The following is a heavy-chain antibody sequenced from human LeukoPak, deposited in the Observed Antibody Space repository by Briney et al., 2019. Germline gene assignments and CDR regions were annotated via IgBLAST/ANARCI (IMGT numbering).Heavy chain of an antibody. V-gene: IGHV3-74*01. J-gene: IGHJ6*03. D-gene: IGHD5-12*01. CDR2: TNSDVSST. CDR1: GFTFSSYW. Sequence: GGSLRLSCAASGFTFSSYWMHWVRQAPGKGLVWVSRTNSDVSSTNYTDSVKGRFTISRDNSKNTLYLQMNSLRAEDTAVYYCARSSGYSGYDHTGYYYMDVWGKGTTVTVSS. CDR3: ARSSGYSGYDHTGYYYMDV.